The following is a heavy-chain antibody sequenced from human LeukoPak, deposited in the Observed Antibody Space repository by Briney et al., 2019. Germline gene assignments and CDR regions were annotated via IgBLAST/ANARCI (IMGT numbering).Heavy chain of an antibody. CDR2: ITSNSNYI. J-gene: IGHJ3*02. CDR1: GFTFYRNY. Sequence: GGSLTLSCAASGFTFYRNYMTWVRQAPGKGLEWVSSITSNSNYIYYADSLKGRFTVSRDNAKNSLYLHMNSLRAEDTAIYYCARTYHYDGGGYPIWGQGTMVTVSS. CDR3: ARTYHYDGGGYPI. V-gene: IGHV3-21*01. D-gene: IGHD3-22*01.